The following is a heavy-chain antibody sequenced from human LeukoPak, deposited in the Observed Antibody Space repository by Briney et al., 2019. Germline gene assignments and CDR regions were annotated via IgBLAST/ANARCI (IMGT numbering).Heavy chain of an antibody. CDR2: INHSGST. CDR1: GGSISSYY. D-gene: IGHD4-23*01. J-gene: IGHJ4*02. V-gene: IGHV4-34*01. CDR3: ASLHDYGGIRPIDY. Sequence: SETLSLTCTVSGGSISSYYWSWIRQPPGKGLEWIGEINHSGSTNYNPSLKSRVTISVDTSKNQFSLKLSSVTAADTAVYYCASLHDYGGIRPIDYWGQGTLVTVSS.